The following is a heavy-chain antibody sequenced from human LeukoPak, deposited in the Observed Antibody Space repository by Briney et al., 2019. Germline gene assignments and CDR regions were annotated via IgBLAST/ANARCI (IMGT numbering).Heavy chain of an antibody. Sequence: ASVKVSCKASGYTFTSYGISWVRQAPGQGLEWMGWISAYNDNTNYAQKLQGRVTMTTDTSTSTAYMELRSLRSDDTAVYYCAREEPVAGRGYYYGMDVWGKGTTVTVSS. V-gene: IGHV1-18*04. CDR3: AREEPVAGRGYYYGMDV. CDR2: ISAYNDNT. CDR1: GYTFTSYG. D-gene: IGHD6-19*01. J-gene: IGHJ6*04.